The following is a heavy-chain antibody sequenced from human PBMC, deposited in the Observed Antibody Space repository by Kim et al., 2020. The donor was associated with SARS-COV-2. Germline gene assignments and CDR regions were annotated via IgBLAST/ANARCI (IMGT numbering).Heavy chain of an antibody. J-gene: IGHJ6*02. CDR3: ARSPPIYYYGSGSYLAYGMDV. D-gene: IGHD3-10*01. Sequence: GGSLRLSCAASGFTFSSYDMHWVRQATGKGLEWVSAIGTAGDTYYPGSVKGRFTISRENAKNSLYLQMNSLRAGDTAVYYCARSPPIYYYGSGSYLAYGMDVWGQGTTVTVSS. CDR2: IGTAGDT. V-gene: IGHV3-13*01. CDR1: GFTFSSYD.